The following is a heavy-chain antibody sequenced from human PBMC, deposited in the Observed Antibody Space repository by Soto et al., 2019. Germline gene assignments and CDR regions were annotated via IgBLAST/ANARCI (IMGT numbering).Heavy chain of an antibody. D-gene: IGHD2-21*01. CDR3: ARLRIATNNYKWFDP. CDR1: VAALNSGNYY. V-gene: IGHV4-31*03. Sequence: SETLSLTCSFSVAALNSGNYYWIWIRQVPGKGLEWIGHIYVTGAVDYNPSLRDRITISQDTSERQFSLNLRLVTAADTAVYYCARLRIATNNYKWFDPWGQGTLVTVSS. J-gene: IGHJ5*02. CDR2: IYVTGAV.